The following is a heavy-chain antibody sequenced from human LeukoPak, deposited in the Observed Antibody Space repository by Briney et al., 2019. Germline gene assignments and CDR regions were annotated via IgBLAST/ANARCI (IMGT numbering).Heavy chain of an antibody. D-gene: IGHD2-15*01. J-gene: IGHJ4*02. CDR2: INSDGSST. CDR1: GFTFSSYW. CDR3: ARRPRYCSGGSCYCFY. V-gene: IGHV3-74*01. Sequence: GGSLRLYCAASGFTFSSYWMHWVRQAPGKGLVWVSRINSDGSSTSYADSVKGRFTISRDNAKNTLYLQMNSLRAEDTAVYYCARRPRYCSGGSCYCFYWGQGTLVTVSS.